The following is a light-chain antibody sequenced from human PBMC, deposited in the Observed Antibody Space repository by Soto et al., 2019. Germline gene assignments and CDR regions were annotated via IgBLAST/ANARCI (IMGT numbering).Light chain of an antibody. CDR3: MQAMRAPPT. J-gene: IGKJ1*01. CDR1: RSLLGTNGHNY. Sequence: DVVVTQSPLPLRGALVQPASISCRSSRSLLGTNGHNYLDWYLQKPGQSPQLLIYLGSNRASGVPDRLSGSGSGTDFTLKISRVEAEDVGVYHCMQAMRAPPTFGQGTKVDIK. V-gene: IGKV2-28*01. CDR2: LGS.